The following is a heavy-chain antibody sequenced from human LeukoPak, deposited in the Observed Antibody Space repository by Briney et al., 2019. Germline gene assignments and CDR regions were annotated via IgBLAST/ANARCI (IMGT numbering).Heavy chain of an antibody. D-gene: IGHD3-22*01. V-gene: IGHV3-23*01. J-gene: IGHJ1*01. Sequence: GGSLRLSRAASGFTFSTYAMSWVRQAPGKGLEWVSGINDSGGRTYYADSVKGRFTISRDNSKNTLYLQMNSLRAEDTAVYYCAKDGGSYSFQHWGQGTLVTVPS. CDR1: GFTFSTYA. CDR3: AKDGGSYSFQH. CDR2: INDSGGRT.